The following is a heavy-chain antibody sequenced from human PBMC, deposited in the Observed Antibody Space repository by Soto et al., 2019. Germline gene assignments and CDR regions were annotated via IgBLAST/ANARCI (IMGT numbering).Heavy chain of an antibody. D-gene: IGHD2-21*01. CDR2: ITTSSAYI. CDR3: VRSGTARLLRHSWFDT. Sequence: EVQLVESGGGLVKPGGSLRLSCAASGFTFNTYDMNWVRQAPGKALEWVSSITTSSAYIYYADSLKGRITISSDNAKNSLFLQMNSLRAEDTAVYYCVRSGTARLLRHSWFDTWGQGTLVTVSS. CDR1: GFTFNTYD. J-gene: IGHJ5*02. V-gene: IGHV3-21*01.